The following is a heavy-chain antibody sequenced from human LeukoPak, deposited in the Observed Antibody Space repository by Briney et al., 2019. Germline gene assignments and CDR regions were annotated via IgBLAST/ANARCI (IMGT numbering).Heavy chain of an antibody. V-gene: IGHV1-46*01. CDR1: GYTFTSYY. Sequence: RWASVKVSCKASGYTFTSYYMHWVRQAPGQGLEWMGIINPSGGSTSYAQKSQGRVTMTRDTSTSTVYMELSSLRSEDTAVYYCASRGYSSFSFDYWGQGTLVTVSS. D-gene: IGHD5-18*01. CDR2: INPSGGST. J-gene: IGHJ4*02. CDR3: ASRGYSSFSFDY.